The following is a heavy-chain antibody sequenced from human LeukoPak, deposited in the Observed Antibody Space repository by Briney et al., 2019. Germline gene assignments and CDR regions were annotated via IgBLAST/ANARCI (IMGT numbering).Heavy chain of an antibody. Sequence: GGSLRLSCAASGFTFSTYSMNWVRQAPGKRLEWVSYISSRSSTIYYVDSVKGRFTISRDNAKNSLYLQMNSLRAEDTAVYYCARDLDTYYGMDVWGQGTTVTVSS. J-gene: IGHJ6*02. CDR1: GFTFSTYS. V-gene: IGHV3-48*01. CDR2: ISSRSSTI. CDR3: ARDLDTYYGMDV. D-gene: IGHD5-18*01.